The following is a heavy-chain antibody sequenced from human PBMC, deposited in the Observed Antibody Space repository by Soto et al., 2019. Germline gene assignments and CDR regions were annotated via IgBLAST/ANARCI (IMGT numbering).Heavy chain of an antibody. CDR3: ALIKDCSRTDCYLASFDP. D-gene: IGHD2-2*01. J-gene: IGHJ5*02. CDR2: IFSNDDK. V-gene: IGHV2-26*01. Sequence: QVTLKESGPVLVKPPETLTLTCTVSGLSLSNGRLGVSWIRQPPGKALEWLAHIFSNDDKSYSTSLKSRPTISMDTSRSQVVLTMTNMDPVDSATYYCALIKDCSRTDCYLASFDPWGQGTLVTVSS. CDR1: GLSLSNGRLG.